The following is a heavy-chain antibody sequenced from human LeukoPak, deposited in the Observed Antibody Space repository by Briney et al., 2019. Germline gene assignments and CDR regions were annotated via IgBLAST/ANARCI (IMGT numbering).Heavy chain of an antibody. J-gene: IGHJ4*02. CDR2: IIPIFGTA. CDR3: ARGNDHRYCSSTSCRNSILPHFDY. D-gene: IGHD2-2*01. V-gene: IGHV1-69*13. CDR1: GGTFSSYA. Sequence: SVKVSCKASGGTFSSYAISWVRQAPGQGLEWMGGIIPIFGTANYAQKFQGRVTITPDESTSTAYMELSSLRSEDTAVYYCARGNDHRYCSSTSCRNSILPHFDYWGQGTLVTVSS.